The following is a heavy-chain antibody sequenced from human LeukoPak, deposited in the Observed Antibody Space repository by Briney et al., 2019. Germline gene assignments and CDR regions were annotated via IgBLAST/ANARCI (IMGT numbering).Heavy chain of an antibody. CDR3: ARGSCTNGVCYIYYYYYGMDV. J-gene: IGHJ6*02. V-gene: IGHV1-46*01. CDR2: INPSGGST. Sequence: GASVKVSCKASGYTFTSYYMHWVRQAPGQGLEWMGIINPSGGSTSYAQKFQGGVTMTRNTSISTAYMELSSLRSEDTAVYYCARGSCTNGVCYIYYYYYGMDVWGQGTTVTVSS. D-gene: IGHD2-8*01. CDR1: GYTFTSYY.